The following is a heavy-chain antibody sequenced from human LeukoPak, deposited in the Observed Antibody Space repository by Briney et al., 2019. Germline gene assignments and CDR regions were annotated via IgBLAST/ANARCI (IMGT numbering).Heavy chain of an antibody. CDR1: GGTFSSYA. CDR3: ARDLVSLTGYLDY. CDR2: IIPIFGTA. V-gene: IGHV1-69*05. J-gene: IGHJ4*02. Sequence: ASVKVSCKASGGTFSSYAISWVRQAPGQGLERMGRIIPIFGTANYAQKFQGRVTITTDESTSTAYMELSSLRSEDTAVYYCARDLVSLTGYLDYWGQGTLVTVSS. D-gene: IGHD3-9*01.